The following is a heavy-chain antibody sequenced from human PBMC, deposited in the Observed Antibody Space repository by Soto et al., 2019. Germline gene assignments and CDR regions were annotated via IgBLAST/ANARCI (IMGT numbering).Heavy chain of an antibody. V-gene: IGHV4-34*01. J-gene: IGHJ6*02. CDR1: GGSFSGYY. CDR2: INHSGST. Sequence: SETLSLTCAVYGGSFSGYYWSWIRQPPGKGLEWIGEINHSGSTNYNPSLKSRVTISVDTSKNQFSLKLSSVTAADTAVYYCARGGVTMVRGSPPRDYYYGMDVWGQGTTVTVSS. CDR3: ARGGVTMVRGSPPRDYYYGMDV. D-gene: IGHD3-10*01.